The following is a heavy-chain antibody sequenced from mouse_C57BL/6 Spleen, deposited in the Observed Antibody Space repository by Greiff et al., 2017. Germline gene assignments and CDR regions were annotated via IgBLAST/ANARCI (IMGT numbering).Heavy chain of an antibody. J-gene: IGHJ3*01. CDR2: IYPGDGDT. Sequence: QVQLQQSGPELVKPGASVKISCKASGYAFSSSWMNWVKQRPGKGLEWIGRIYPGDGDTNYNGKFKGKATLTADKSSSTAYMQLSSLTSEDSAVYFCAREGTVEGFAYWGQGTLVTVSA. CDR1: GYAFSSSW. V-gene: IGHV1-82*01. D-gene: IGHD1-1*01. CDR3: AREGTVEGFAY.